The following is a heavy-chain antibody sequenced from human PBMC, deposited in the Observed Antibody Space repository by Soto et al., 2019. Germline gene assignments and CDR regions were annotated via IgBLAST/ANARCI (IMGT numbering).Heavy chain of an antibody. Sequence: QVQLQQWGAGLLKPSETLSLTCAVYGGSFSGYYWSWIRQPPGKGLEWIGEINHSGSTNYNPSLKRRVTTSVDTSKNQFPLKLSSVTAAATAVYYCARGRGIAAAIGWFDPWGQGTLVTVSS. V-gene: IGHV4-34*01. CDR1: GGSFSGYY. D-gene: IGHD6-13*01. CDR2: INHSGST. J-gene: IGHJ5*02. CDR3: ARGRGIAAAIGWFDP.